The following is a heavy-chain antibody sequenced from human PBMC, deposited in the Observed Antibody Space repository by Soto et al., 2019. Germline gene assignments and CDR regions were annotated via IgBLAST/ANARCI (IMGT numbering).Heavy chain of an antibody. CDR1: GISLSTSGVG. J-gene: IGHJ3*02. V-gene: IGHV2-5*01. CDR2: VYWNDDK. Sequence: QITLKWSGPTLVKPTQTLTLTCTLSGISLSTSGVGLGWIRQTPGKALEWLALVYWNDDKHYSPSLKSRLTITKDTSKNQAILTMTNMDPVDTATYYCARGLATLPVFAFDIWGQGTVVTVSS. CDR3: ARGLATLPVFAFDI. D-gene: IGHD1-1*01.